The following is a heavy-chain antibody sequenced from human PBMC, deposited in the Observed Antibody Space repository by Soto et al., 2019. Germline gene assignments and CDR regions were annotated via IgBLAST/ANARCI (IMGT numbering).Heavy chain of an antibody. CDR2: IYPGDSDT. CDR1: GYSFTSYW. CDR3: SRRELLVRGVIITCTSVSPHLLDC. J-gene: IGHJ4*02. Sequence: PGESLKISCKGSGYSFTSYWIGWVRQMPGKGLEWMGIIYPGDSDTRYSPSFQGQVTISADKSISTAYLQWSSLKASDTAMYYCSRRELLVRGVIITCTSVSPHLLDCWDRGTRVAVAS. V-gene: IGHV5-51*01. D-gene: IGHD3-10*01.